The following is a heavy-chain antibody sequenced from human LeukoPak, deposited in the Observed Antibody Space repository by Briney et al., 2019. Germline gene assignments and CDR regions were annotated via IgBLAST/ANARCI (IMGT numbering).Heavy chain of an antibody. CDR3: ARAPYYGSGSYPINRQYNWFDP. V-gene: IGHV4-39*01. D-gene: IGHD3-10*01. CDR2: IYYSGST. Sequence: SETLSLTCTVSGGSISSSSYYWGWIRQPPGKGLEWIGSIYYSGSTYYNPSLKSRVTISVDTSKNQFSLKLSSVTAADTAVYYCARAPYYGSGSYPINRQYNWFDPWGQGTLVTVSS. J-gene: IGHJ5*02. CDR1: GGSISSSSYY.